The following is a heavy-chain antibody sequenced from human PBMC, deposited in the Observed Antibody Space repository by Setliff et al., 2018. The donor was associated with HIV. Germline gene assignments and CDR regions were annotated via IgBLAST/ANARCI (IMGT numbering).Heavy chain of an antibody. Sequence: SETLSLTCAVYGGSFRGYYWSWIRQPPGKGLEWIGEINHSGSTNYNPSLMSRLTISGDTSQNQFSLEVTSVTAADTAVYYCARDRALRFSKSPSFNYFDVWGQGALVTVSS. D-gene: IGHD3-10*01. CDR1: GGSFRGYY. CDR3: ARDRALRFSKSPSFNYFDV. CDR2: INHSGST. J-gene: IGHJ4*02. V-gene: IGHV4-34*01.